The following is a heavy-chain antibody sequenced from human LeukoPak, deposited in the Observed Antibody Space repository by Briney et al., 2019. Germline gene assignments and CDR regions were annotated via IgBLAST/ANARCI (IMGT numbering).Heavy chain of an antibody. D-gene: IGHD4-17*01. V-gene: IGHV4-31*03. CDR2: IYYSGST. CDR1: GGSISSGGYY. Sequence: PSETLSLTCTVSGGSISSGGYYWSWMRQRPGKGLEWIGYIYYSGSTYYNPSFKSRATISVDASKAQFSLKLNSVTAADTGVYYCARCVGDYVFDPWGQGTVVSVSS. CDR3: ARCVGDYVFDP. J-gene: IGHJ5*02.